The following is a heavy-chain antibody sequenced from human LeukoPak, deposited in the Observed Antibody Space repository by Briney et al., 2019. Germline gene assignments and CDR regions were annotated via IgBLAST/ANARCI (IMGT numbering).Heavy chain of an antibody. Sequence: VASVKVSCKASGYTSTGYYMHWVRQAPGQGLEWMGWINPNSGGTNYAQKFQGRVTMTRDTSISTAYMELSRLRSDDTAVYYCAREYSSGSGYYYYYYGMDVWGQGTTVTVSS. CDR1: GYTSTGYY. J-gene: IGHJ6*02. CDR3: AREYSSGSGYYYYYYGMDV. V-gene: IGHV1-2*02. CDR2: INPNSGGT. D-gene: IGHD6-19*01.